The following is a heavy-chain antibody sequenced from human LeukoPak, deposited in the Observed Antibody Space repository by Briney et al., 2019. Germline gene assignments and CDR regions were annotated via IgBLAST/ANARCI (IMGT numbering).Heavy chain of an antibody. D-gene: IGHD3-10*01. CDR1: GFTFSSYS. V-gene: IGHV3-21*01. Sequence: PGGSLRLSCAASGFTFSSYSMNWVRQAPGKGLEWGSSISSSSSYIYYTDSVKGPFTISRDNAKNSLYLQMNSLRAEDTAVYYCARDRGSMVRGVQYYFAYWGQGTLVTVSS. J-gene: IGHJ4*02. CDR3: ARDRGSMVRGVQYYFAY. CDR2: ISSSSSYI.